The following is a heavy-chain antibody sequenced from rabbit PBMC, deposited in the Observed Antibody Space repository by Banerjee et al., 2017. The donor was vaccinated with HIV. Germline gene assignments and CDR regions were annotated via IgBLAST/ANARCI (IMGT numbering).Heavy chain of an antibody. V-gene: IGHV1S45*01. D-gene: IGHD4-2*01. Sequence: QEQLEESGGDLVKPEGSLTLTCTASGFSFSNKYVMCWVRQAPGKGLEWIACIYTSSGSTYYATWAKGRFTISGTSSTTVTLQMTSLTAADTATYFCARNAGVIGWNFNLWGPGTLVTVS. CDR1: GFSFSNKYV. CDR2: IYTSSGST. J-gene: IGHJ4*01. CDR3: ARNAGVIGWNFNL.